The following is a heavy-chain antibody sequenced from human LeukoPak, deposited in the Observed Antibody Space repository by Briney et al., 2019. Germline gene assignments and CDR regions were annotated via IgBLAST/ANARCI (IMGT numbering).Heavy chain of an antibody. Sequence: GGSLRLSCSASGLTFSNYAMHWVRQGPGKGLEYVSGISFNGGSTYYADSVKGRFTISRDNSKNTLWLQMSSLRAEDTAVYYCVKDFRIVVAGYYFDYWGQGTLVTVSS. J-gene: IGHJ4*02. CDR1: GLTFSNYA. D-gene: IGHD6-19*01. V-gene: IGHV3-64D*06. CDR3: VKDFRIVVAGYYFDY. CDR2: ISFNGGST.